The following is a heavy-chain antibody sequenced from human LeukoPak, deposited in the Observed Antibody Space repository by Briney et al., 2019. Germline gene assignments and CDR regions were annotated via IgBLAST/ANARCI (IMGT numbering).Heavy chain of an antibody. CDR3: ARWGSSCSSYYYSGMAV. Sequence: GRSVRLSCAASGFTFSSYGMHWVREAPGKGLEGVAVIWYDGSNKYYADSVKGRFTISRDNSTTTPYLQMNSLRAEDTAVYYCARWGSSCSSYYYSGMAVSGQGTTVTVSS. D-gene: IGHD2-15*01. V-gene: IGHV3-33*01. CDR1: GFTFSSYG. CDR2: IWYDGSNK. J-gene: IGHJ6*02.